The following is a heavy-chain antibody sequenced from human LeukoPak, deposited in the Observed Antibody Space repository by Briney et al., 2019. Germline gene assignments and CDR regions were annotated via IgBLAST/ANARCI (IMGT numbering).Heavy chain of an antibody. V-gene: IGHV4-34*01. J-gene: IGHJ4*02. CDR2: INHSGST. CDR3: ARRKLWLRMYYFDY. Sequence: SETLSLTCAVYGGSFSGYYWSWIRQPPGKGLEWIGEINHSGSTNYNPSLKSRVTISVDTSKNQFSLKLSSVTAADTAVYYCARRKLWLRMYYFDYWGQGTLVTVSS. CDR1: GGSFSGYY. D-gene: IGHD5-18*01.